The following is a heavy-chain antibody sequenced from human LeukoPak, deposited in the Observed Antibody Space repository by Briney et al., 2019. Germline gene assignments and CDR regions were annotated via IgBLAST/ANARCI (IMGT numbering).Heavy chain of an antibody. D-gene: IGHD1-7*01. Sequence: PGASVKVSCKASGYTFTSYGISWVRQAPGQGLEWMGGIIPIFGTANYALKFQGRVTIIADESTSTAYMELSSLRSEDTAVYYCARDLGDGRLELIVWGQGTLVTVSS. V-gene: IGHV1-69*13. J-gene: IGHJ4*02. CDR2: IIPIFGTA. CDR3: ARDLGDGRLELIV. CDR1: GYTFTSYG.